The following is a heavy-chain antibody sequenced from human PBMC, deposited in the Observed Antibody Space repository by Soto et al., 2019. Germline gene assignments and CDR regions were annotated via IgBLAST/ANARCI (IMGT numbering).Heavy chain of an antibody. V-gene: IGHV1-24*01. Sequence: ASVKVSCKVSGYTLTELSMHWVRQAPGKGLEWMGGFDPEDGETIYAQKFQGRVTMTEDTSTDTAYMELSSLRSEDTAVYYCARGLSGYETYYYYYYMDVWGKGTTVTVSS. J-gene: IGHJ6*03. CDR2: FDPEDGET. CDR1: GYTLTELS. D-gene: IGHD5-12*01. CDR3: ARGLSGYETYYYYYYMDV.